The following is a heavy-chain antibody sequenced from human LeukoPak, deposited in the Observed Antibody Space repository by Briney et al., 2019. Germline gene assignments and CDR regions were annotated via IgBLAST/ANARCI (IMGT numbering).Heavy chain of an antibody. D-gene: IGHD3-3*01. Sequence: SQTLSLTXTVSGGSISSGSYYWSGIRQPAGKGLEWIERIYTSGSTNYNPSLKSRVTISVDTSKNQFSLKLSSVTAADTAVYYCARVPYYDFWSGSHDYWGQGTLVTVSS. CDR1: GGSISSGSYY. CDR2: IYTSGST. J-gene: IGHJ4*02. CDR3: ARVPYYDFWSGSHDY. V-gene: IGHV4-61*02.